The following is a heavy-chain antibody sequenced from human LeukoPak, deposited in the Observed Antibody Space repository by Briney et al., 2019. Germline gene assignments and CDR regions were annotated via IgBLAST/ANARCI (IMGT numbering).Heavy chain of an antibody. J-gene: IGHJ5*02. CDR2: IYYSGGT. CDR3: ATQLAAAGIGWFDP. Sequence: SETLSLTCTVSGGSISSSSYYWGWIRQPPGKGLEWIGSIYYSGGTYYNPSLKSRVTISVDTSKNQFSLKLSSVTAADTAVYYCATQLAAAGIGWFDPWGQGTLVTVSS. D-gene: IGHD6-13*01. CDR1: GGSISSSSYY. V-gene: IGHV4-39*01.